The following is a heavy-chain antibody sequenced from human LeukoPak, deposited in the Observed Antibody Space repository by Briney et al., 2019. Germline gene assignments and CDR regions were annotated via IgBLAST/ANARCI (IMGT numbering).Heavy chain of an antibody. CDR3: VRSESVRSGVPAWAGDSFDI. Sequence: ASVKVSCKAFGYTFIRYYMNWVRQAPGQGPEWMGWIDPNNGDTTYAEKFQGRVTMTRDTSISTAYMELSRLTSDDTAVYYCVRSESVRSGVPAWAGDSFDIWGQGTMVTVSS. CDR2: IDPNNGDT. J-gene: IGHJ3*02. D-gene: IGHD3-16*01. CDR1: GYTFIRYY. V-gene: IGHV1-2*02.